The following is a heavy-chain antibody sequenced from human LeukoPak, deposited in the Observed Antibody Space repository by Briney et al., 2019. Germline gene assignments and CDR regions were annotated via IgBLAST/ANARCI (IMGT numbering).Heavy chain of an antibody. V-gene: IGHV3-23*01. J-gene: IGHJ3*02. CDR2: ICGSGGGT. D-gene: IGHD3-10*01. CDR1: GFHFNSYA. Sequence: PGGSLRLSCAASGFHFNSYAMSWVRQAPGKGLEWVSAICGSGGGTYYAPSVKGRFTISRDNSKNTLFLQMNSLSAEDTAVYYCAKDAYYYGSGGGAFDIWGQGTVVTVSS. CDR3: AKDAYYYGSGGGAFDI.